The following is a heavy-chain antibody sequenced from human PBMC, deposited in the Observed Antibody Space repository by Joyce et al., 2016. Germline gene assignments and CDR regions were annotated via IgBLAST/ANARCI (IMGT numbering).Heavy chain of an antibody. Sequence: EVQLVQSGAEVKKPGESLRISCKGSGYSFTSYWINWVRQMPGKGLEWRGRIDPLDSDTNYSPSFQDHVTISADKSISTAYLQWGSLKASDTGIYYCVRHAEYWGQGTLVTVSS. V-gene: IGHV5-10-1*03. CDR1: GYSFTSYW. CDR3: VRHAEY. J-gene: IGHJ4*02. CDR2: IDPLDSDT.